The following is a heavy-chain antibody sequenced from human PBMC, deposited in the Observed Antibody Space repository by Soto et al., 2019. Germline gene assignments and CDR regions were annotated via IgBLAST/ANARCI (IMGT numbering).Heavy chain of an antibody. CDR3: ATTIAVAGITMIEYAFDI. CDR1: GFTFSSYS. Sequence: EVQLVESGGGLVKPGGSLRLSCAASGFTFSSYSMNWVRQAPGKGLEWVSSISSSSSYIYYADSVKGRFTISRDNAKNSLYLQMNSRRAEDTAVYYCATTIAVAGITMIEYAFDIWGQGTMVTVSS. V-gene: IGHV3-21*01. CDR2: ISSSSSYI. D-gene: IGHD3-22*01. J-gene: IGHJ3*02.